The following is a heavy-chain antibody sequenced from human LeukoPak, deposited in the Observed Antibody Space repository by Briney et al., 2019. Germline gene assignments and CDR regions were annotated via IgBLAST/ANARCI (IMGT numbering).Heavy chain of an antibody. V-gene: IGHV1-18*01. CDR3: AREYSSSSREPFDY. CDR2: ISAYNGNT. D-gene: IGHD6-6*01. Sequence: ASVKVSCKASGYTFTSYGISWVRQAPGQGLEWMGWISAYNGNTNYAQKLQGRVTMTTDTSTSTAYMELRSLRSDDTAVYYCAREYSSSSREPFDYWGQGTLVTVSS. CDR1: GYTFTSYG. J-gene: IGHJ4*02.